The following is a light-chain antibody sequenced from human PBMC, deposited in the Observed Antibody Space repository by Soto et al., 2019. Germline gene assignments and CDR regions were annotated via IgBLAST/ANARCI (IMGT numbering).Light chain of an antibody. CDR1: QSVSSF. CDR2: DAS. CDR3: QQRSNWPT. J-gene: IGKJ1*01. Sequence: EIVLTQSPATLSLSPGERATLSCRASQSVSSFLAWYQQKPGQAPRLLIYDASNRATGTPARFSGSGSGTDFTLTSSSLEPEDFAVYYCQQRSNWPTFGQGTKVDIK. V-gene: IGKV3-11*01.